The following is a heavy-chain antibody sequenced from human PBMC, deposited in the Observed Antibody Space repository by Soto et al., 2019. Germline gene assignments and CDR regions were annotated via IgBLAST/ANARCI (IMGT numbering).Heavy chain of an antibody. J-gene: IGHJ4*02. CDR3: ARGGTVLSPYYFDY. CDR2: INPSGHST. CDR1: GYTFTSYY. V-gene: IGHV1-46*01. D-gene: IGHD4-4*01. Sequence: ASVKVSCKASGYTFTSYYMHWVRQAPGQGLEWMGIINPSGHSTNYAQKFQDRVTMTRDTSTSTVYMELSSLRSDDTAVYYCARGGTVLSPYYFDYWGPGTLVTVPS.